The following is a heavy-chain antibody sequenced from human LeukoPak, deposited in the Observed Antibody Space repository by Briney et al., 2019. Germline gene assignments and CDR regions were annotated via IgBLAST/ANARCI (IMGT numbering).Heavy chain of an antibody. CDR2: IYHSGST. V-gene: IGHV4-4*02. J-gene: IGHJ2*01. Sequence: SSETLSLTCAVSGGSISSSNWWSWVRQPPGKGLEWIGEIYHSGSTNYNPSLKSRVTISVGKSKNQFSLKLSSVTAADTAVYYCARDTARNYWYFDLWGRGTLVTVSS. CDR3: ARDTARNYWYFDL. CDR1: GGSISSSNW. D-gene: IGHD5-18*01.